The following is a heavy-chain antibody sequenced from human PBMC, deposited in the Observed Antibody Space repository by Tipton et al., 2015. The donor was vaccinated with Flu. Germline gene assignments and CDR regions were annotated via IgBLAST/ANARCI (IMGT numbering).Heavy chain of an antibody. CDR1: GLAFRNYG. Sequence: QVQLVQSGGGVVQPGRSLTPSCEASGLAFRNYGFHWVRQTPGGGLDWVAVIGKDGRYILYIDSLKGRFTITIDNSRNTVHLQLNDLRTEDTAIYYRGSTAESGQEVLNIDHGVKRMLVTVSS. V-gene: IGHV3-33*03. CDR2: IGKDGRYI. J-gene: IGHJ4*02. CDR3: GSTAESGQEVLNIDH. D-gene: IGHD6-13*01.